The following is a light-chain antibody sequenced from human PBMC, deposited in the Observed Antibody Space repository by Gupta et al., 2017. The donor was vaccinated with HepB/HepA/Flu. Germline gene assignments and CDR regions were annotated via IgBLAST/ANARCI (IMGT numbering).Light chain of an antibody. V-gene: IGKV1-33*01. CDR2: DAS. CDR1: QDTSKY. Sequence: DIQMTQSPSSLSASVGDRVTITCQASQDTSKYLHWYQQKPGKAPKLLIYDASNLEIGVPSRFSGSGSGTDFSFTISNLQPEDIATYYCQQCDTVPRTFGQGTKVEIK. J-gene: IGKJ1*01. CDR3: QQCDTVPRT.